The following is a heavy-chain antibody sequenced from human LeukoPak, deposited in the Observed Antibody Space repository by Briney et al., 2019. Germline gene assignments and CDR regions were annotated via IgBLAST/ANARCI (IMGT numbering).Heavy chain of an antibody. Sequence: SETLTLTCTVSGGSISRSSYYWGWIRQPPGKGLEWNGSIYYSGSTYYNPSLKSRVTISVDTSKNQFSLKLSSVTAADTAVYYCASGAPYYYDIDPWFDPWGQGTLVTVSS. V-gene: IGHV4-39*01. CDR1: GGSISRSSYY. CDR3: ASGAPYYYDIDPWFDP. J-gene: IGHJ5*02. D-gene: IGHD3-22*01. CDR2: IYYSGST.